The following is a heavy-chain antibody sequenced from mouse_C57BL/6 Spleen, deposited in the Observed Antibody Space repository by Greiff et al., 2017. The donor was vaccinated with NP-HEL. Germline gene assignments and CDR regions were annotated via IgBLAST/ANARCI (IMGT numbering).Heavy chain of an antibody. CDR2: INPSTGGT. V-gene: IGHV1-42*01. J-gene: IGHJ4*01. CDR3: ARCTTVVDYAMDY. CDR1: GYSFTGYY. Sequence: VQLQQSGPELVKPGASVKISCKASGYSFTGYYMNWVKQSPEKSLEWIGEINPSTGGTTYNQKFKAKATLTVDKSSSTAYMQLKSLTSEDSAVYYCARCTTVVDYAMDYWGQGTSVTVSS. D-gene: IGHD1-1*01.